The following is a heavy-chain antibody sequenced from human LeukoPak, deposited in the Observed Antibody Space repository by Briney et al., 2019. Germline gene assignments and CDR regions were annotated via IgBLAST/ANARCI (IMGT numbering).Heavy chain of an antibody. CDR3: ARELVGDDRNFDY. V-gene: IGHV1-8*03. CDR1: GYTFTNYD. CDR2: MNPNSGNT. J-gene: IGHJ4*02. Sequence: GASVKVSCKASGYTFTNYDINWVRQATGQGLEWMGWMNPNSGNTGYAQKFQGRVTITRNTSISTAYMELSSLRSEDTAVYYCARELVGDDRNFDYWGQGTLVTVSS. D-gene: IGHD2-15*01.